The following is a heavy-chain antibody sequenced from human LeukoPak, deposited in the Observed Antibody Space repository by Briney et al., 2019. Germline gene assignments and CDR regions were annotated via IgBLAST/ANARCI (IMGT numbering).Heavy chain of an antibody. J-gene: IGHJ3*02. V-gene: IGHV1-69*05. CDR2: IIPIFGTA. CDR3: ARDYTKYYDILTGYNDAFDI. Sequence: PVKVFCKASGGTFSSYAISWVRQAPGQGLEWMGRIIPIFGTANYAQKFQGRVTITTDESTSTAYMELSSLRSEDTAVYYCARDYTKYYDILTGYNDAFDIWGQGTMVTVSP. CDR1: GGTFSSYA. D-gene: IGHD3-9*01.